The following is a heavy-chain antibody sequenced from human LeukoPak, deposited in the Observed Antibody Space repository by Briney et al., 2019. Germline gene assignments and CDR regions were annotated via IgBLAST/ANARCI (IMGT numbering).Heavy chain of an antibody. Sequence: SETLSLTCTVSGGSISSSSYYWGWIRQPPGKGLEWIGSIYYSGSTYYNPSLKSRVTISVDTSKNQFSLKLSSVTAADTAVYYCASRVGVLWFGELSTGTDYWGQGTLVTVSS. CDR1: GGSISSSSYY. CDR3: ASRVGVLWFGELSTGTDY. J-gene: IGHJ4*02. CDR2: IYYSGST. V-gene: IGHV4-39*01. D-gene: IGHD3-10*01.